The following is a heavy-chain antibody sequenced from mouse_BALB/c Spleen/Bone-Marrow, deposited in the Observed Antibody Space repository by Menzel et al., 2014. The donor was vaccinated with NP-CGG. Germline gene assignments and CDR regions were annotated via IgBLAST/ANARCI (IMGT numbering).Heavy chain of an antibody. Sequence: VQLQQSGPELVKPGASLKLSCKASGYSFTGYTMNWVKQSHGKNLEWIGLINPYNGGTSYNQKFTGKATLTVDKSSSTAYMELLSLTSEDSAVYYCARWDYSGYAMDYWGQGTSVTVSS. D-gene: IGHD1-1*01. CDR2: INPYNGGT. CDR3: ARWDYSGYAMDY. CDR1: GYSFTGYT. J-gene: IGHJ4*01. V-gene: IGHV1-18*01.